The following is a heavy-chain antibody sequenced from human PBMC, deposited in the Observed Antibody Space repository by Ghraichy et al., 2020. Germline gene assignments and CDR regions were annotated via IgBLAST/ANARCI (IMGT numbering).Heavy chain of an antibody. D-gene: IGHD5-24*01. J-gene: IGHJ4*02. Sequence: GESLNISCAVSGLTFSSYQMTWVRQTPGKGLEWVANIKQDGSESYYVDSVKGRFTISRDNAKNSLYLQMNSLRVEDTAVYFCARDRQMARWGQGTLVIVSS. V-gene: IGHV3-7*03. CDR2: IKQDGSES. CDR1: GLTFSSYQ. CDR3: ARDRQMAR.